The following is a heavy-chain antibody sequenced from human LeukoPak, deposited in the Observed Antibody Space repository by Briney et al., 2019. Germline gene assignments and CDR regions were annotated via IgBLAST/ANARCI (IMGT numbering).Heavy chain of an antibody. CDR3: ARGDGDYKPHWYFDL. V-gene: IGHV3-7*03. Sequence: GGSLRLSCAASGFTFSSYWMSWVRQAPGKGLEWVANIKQDGSEKYYVDSVKGRFTISRDNSKNTLYLQMNSLRVEDTAVYYCARGDGDYKPHWYFDLWGRGTLVTVSS. D-gene: IGHD4-17*01. J-gene: IGHJ2*01. CDR2: IKQDGSEK. CDR1: GFTFSSYW.